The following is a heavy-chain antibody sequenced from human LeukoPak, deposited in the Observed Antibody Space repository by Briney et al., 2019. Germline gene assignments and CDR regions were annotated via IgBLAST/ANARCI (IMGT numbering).Heavy chain of an antibody. CDR1: GFTFSTYW. CDR2: IDSGGSNT. J-gene: IGHJ4*02. Sequence: PGGSLRLSCVVSGFTFSTYWMHWVRQGPGKGLVWVSRIDSGGSNTLYADSVRGRFTISRDNAKNTLYLQMSSLRAEDTAVYYCARILYYKIGRSTVTFASEIEYWGQGALVTVSS. CDR3: ARILYYKIGRSTVTFASEIEY. V-gene: IGHV3-74*01. D-gene: IGHD4-11*01.